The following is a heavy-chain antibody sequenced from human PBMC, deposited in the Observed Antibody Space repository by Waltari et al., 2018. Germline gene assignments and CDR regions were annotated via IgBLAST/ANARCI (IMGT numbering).Heavy chain of an antibody. V-gene: IGHV3-7*03. CDR2: LNQDGMEK. Sequence: EVQLVESGGGLVQPGGSLRLSCAASGFTFSSDWMSWVRQAQGKGLEWVATLNQDGMEKYYVDAVKGRFTISRDNAKNSLYLQMNSLRAGDTAVYYCARLRGGYDFDYWGQGTLVTVSS. J-gene: IGHJ4*02. CDR3: ARLRGGYDFDY. D-gene: IGHD5-12*01. CDR1: GFTFSSDW.